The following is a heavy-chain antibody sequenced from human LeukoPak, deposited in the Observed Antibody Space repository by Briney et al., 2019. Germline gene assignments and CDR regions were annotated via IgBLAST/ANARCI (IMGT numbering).Heavy chain of an antibody. J-gene: IGHJ6*02. D-gene: IGHD2-2*01. CDR2: IYYSGST. CDR3: ARHYRASSMDYYYYGMDV. Sequence: MPSETLSLTCTVSGGSISNYYWSWVRQPAGKGLEWIGYIYYSGSTNYNPSLKSRVTISVDTSKNQFSLKLSSVTAADTAVYYCARHYRASSMDYYYYGMDVWGQGTTVTVSS. V-gene: IGHV4-59*08. CDR1: GGSISNYY.